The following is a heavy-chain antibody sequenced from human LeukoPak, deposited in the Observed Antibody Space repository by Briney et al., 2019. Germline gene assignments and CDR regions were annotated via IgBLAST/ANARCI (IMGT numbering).Heavy chain of an antibody. Sequence: GSLRLSCAASGFSLIGYSMNWVRQTPGKGLEWISYISSSMGITYYSDSVKGRFTISRDNAKNSLYLQMNGLTDEDTAVYYCARGSLNYYASGSYYMVFWGQGTLVTVSS. CDR2: ISSSMGIT. CDR3: ARGSLNYYASGSYYMVF. V-gene: IGHV3-48*02. CDR1: GFSLIGYS. D-gene: IGHD3-10*01. J-gene: IGHJ4*02.